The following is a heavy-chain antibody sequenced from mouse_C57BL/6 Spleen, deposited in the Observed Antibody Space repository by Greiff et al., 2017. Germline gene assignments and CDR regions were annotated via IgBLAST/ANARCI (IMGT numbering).Heavy chain of an antibody. V-gene: IGHV2-5*01. J-gene: IGHJ3*01. CDR3: AQEHYYGSTWFAY. CDR2: IWRGGST. CDR1: GFSLTSYG. Sequence: QVQLQQSGPGLVQPSQSLSITCTVSGFSLTSYGVHWVRQSPGKGLEWLGVIWRGGSTDYNAAFMYRLSITKDNSKSKVFFKMNSLQADDTAIYYCAQEHYYGSTWFAYWGQGTLVTVSA. D-gene: IGHD1-1*01.